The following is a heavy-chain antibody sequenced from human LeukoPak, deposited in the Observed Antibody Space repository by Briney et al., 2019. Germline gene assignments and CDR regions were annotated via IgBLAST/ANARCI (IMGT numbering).Heavy chain of an antibody. Sequence: GGSLRLSCAASGFTFSSYGMHWVRQAPGKGLEWVAVISYDGSSKYYANSVKGRFTLSRDNSKNTLYLQMNSLRAEDTAVYYCAKDLNWVYYFDYWGQGTLVTVSS. CDR1: GFTFSSYG. CDR3: AKDLNWVYYFDY. D-gene: IGHD7-27*01. J-gene: IGHJ4*02. V-gene: IGHV3-30*18. CDR2: ISYDGSSK.